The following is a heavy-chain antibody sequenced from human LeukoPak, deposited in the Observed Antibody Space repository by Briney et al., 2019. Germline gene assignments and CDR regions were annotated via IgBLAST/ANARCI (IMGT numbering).Heavy chain of an antibody. J-gene: IGHJ4*02. D-gene: IGHD6-13*01. CDR1: GFSFSNYA. V-gene: IGHV3-23*01. Sequence: GGSLRLSCGASGFSFSNYAMSWVRQAPGKGLEWVSGISDSGSTAFYADSVKGRFTSSRDNSKNTLYLQMNSLRAEDTAVYYCASGYSSSWYSADFDYWGQGTLVTVSS. CDR3: ASGYSSSWYSADFDY. CDR2: ISDSGSTA.